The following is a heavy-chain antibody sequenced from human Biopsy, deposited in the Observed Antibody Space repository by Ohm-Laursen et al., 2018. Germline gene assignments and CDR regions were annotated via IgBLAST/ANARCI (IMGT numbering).Heavy chain of an antibody. CDR3: ARDGEAKYCKHGVCPSDF. CDR1: GFTSSGFS. J-gene: IGHJ4*02. CDR2: ISASGNHI. Sequence: SLRHSCAATGFTSSGFSMNWVRQAPGKGLEWVSSISASGNHIYYTDSVKGRFTVSRDNGKNSVYLQMNSLRVEDTAVYYCARDGEAKYCKHGVCPSDFWGQGTLVTVPS. V-gene: IGHV3-21*01. D-gene: IGHD2-8*01.